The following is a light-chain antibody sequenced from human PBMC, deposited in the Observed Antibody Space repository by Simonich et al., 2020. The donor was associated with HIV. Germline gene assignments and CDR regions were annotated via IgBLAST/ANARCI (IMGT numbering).Light chain of an antibody. CDR2: WAS. V-gene: IGKV4-1*01. Sequence: DIVMTQSPDSLAVSLGERATINCKSGQSVLYSSNNKNYLAWYQPESGQPPKLLIYWASTRESGVPDRFSGSGSGTDFTLTISSLQAEDVAVYYCQQYYSTPPAFGPGTKVDIK. CDR1: QSVLYSSNNKNY. CDR3: QQYYSTPPA. J-gene: IGKJ3*01.